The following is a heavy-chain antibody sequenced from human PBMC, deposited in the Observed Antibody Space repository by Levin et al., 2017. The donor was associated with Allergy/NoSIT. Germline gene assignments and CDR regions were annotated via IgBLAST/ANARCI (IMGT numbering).Heavy chain of an antibody. CDR1: GFSFSGYS. CDR2: ISGSSATM. Sequence: PGGSLRLSCAASGFSFSGYSMNWVRQAPGKGLEWVSFISGSSATMYYADSVKGRFTISRDNAKNSLYLQMNSLRDEDTAVYFCARDARVPGQRVVGYYFDSWGQGTLVTVSS. D-gene: IGHD2-15*01. J-gene: IGHJ4*02. V-gene: IGHV3-48*02. CDR3: ARDARVPGQRVVGYYFDS.